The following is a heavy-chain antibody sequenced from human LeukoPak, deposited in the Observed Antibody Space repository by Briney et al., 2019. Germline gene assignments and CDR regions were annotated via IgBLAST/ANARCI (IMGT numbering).Heavy chain of an antibody. CDR3: ARERYYYGSGSSFDY. Sequence: GGSLRLSCAASGFTFSDYYMSWIRQAPGKGLEWVSYISSSGSTIYYADSVKGRFTISRDNSKNTLYLQMNSLRDEDTAVYYCARERYYYGSGSSFDYWGQGTLVTVSS. CDR1: GFTFSDYY. D-gene: IGHD3-10*01. J-gene: IGHJ4*02. V-gene: IGHV3-11*04. CDR2: ISSSGSTI.